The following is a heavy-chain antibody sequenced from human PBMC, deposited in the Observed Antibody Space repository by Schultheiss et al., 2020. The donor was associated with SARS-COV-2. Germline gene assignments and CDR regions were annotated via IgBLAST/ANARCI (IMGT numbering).Heavy chain of an antibody. V-gene: IGHV4-59*12. CDR2: IYYSGST. J-gene: IGHJ5*02. CDR3: ARGEDYNWFDP. Sequence: SETLSLTCAVYGGSFSGYYWSWIRQPPGKGLEWIGYIYYSGSTNYNPSLKSRVTISVDTSKNQFSLKLSSVTAADTAVYYCARGEDYNWFDPWGQGTLVTVSS. D-gene: IGHD3/OR15-3a*01. CDR1: GGSFSGYY.